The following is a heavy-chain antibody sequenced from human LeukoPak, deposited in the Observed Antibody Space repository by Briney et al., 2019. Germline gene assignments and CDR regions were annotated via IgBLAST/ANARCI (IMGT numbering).Heavy chain of an antibody. CDR1: GGSVNNYY. V-gene: IGHV4-59*02. Sequence: SETLSLTCIVSGGSVNNYYWSWIRQPPGKGLEWTGNVYHSGSTSYNPSLKSRVTISRDTSKNQFSLRLTSVTAADTAVYYCAREDSGTSGYVFDPWGQGTLVTVSS. D-gene: IGHD3-22*01. CDR3: AREDSGTSGYVFDP. CDR2: VYHSGST. J-gene: IGHJ5*02.